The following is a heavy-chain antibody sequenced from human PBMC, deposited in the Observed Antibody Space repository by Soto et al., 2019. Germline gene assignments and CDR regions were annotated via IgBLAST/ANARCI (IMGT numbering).Heavy chain of an antibody. CDR2: IIPIFGTA. Sequence: QVQLVQSGAEVRKPGSSVKVSCKASGGTFSRHAISWVRQAPGQGLEWMGGIIPIFGTANHAQKFQGRVTIIADESTSTVYMELNSLRAEDTAVYYCCSPTIRAEEWFGELFPLDYWGQGTLVTVSS. D-gene: IGHD3-10*01. V-gene: IGHV1-69*01. J-gene: IGHJ4*02. CDR3: CSPTIRAEEWFGELFPLDY. CDR1: GGTFSRHA.